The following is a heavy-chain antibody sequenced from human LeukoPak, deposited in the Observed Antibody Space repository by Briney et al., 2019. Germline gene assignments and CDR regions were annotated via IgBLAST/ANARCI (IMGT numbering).Heavy chain of an antibody. CDR3: ARGQRPRYFDWFNDFDY. CDR2: INPNSGGT. V-gene: IGHV1-2*04. Sequence: GASVKVSCKASGYTFTGYYMHWVRQAPGQGLEWMGWINPNSGGTNYAQKFQGWVTMTRDTSISTAYMELRSLRSDDTAVYYCARGQRPRYFDWFNDFDYWGQGTLVTVSS. D-gene: IGHD3-9*01. CDR1: GYTFTGYY. J-gene: IGHJ4*02.